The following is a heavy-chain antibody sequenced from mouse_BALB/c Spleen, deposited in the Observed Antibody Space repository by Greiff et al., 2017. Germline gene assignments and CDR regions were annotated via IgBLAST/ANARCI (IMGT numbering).Heavy chain of an antibody. Sequence: EVKLVESGGGLVQPGGSRKLSCAASGFTFSSFGMHWVRQAPEKGLEWVAYISSGSSTIYYADTVKGRFTISRDNPKNTLFLQMTSLRSEDTAMYYCARSGYGYRYFDYWGQGTTLTVSS. CDR1: GFTFSSFG. V-gene: IGHV5-17*02. CDR3: ARSGYGYRYFDY. CDR2: ISSGSSTI. J-gene: IGHJ2*01. D-gene: IGHD1-2*01.